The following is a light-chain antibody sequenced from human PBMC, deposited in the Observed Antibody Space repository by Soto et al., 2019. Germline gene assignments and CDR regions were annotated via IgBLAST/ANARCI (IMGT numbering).Light chain of an antibody. V-gene: IGKV3-20*01. Sequence: EIVLTQSPGTLSLSPGERATLSCRASQSVSSSYLAWCQQKPGQAPRLLIYGASGRATGIPDRFGGSGSGTDFTLTITRLEPEDFAVYYCQQYGSSPGITFGQGTRLEIK. J-gene: IGKJ5*01. CDR1: QSVSSSY. CDR2: GAS. CDR3: QQYGSSPGIT.